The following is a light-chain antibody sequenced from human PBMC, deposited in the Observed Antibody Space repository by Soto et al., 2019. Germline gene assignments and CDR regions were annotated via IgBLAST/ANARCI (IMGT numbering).Light chain of an antibody. CDR3: QQYYIAPWT. CDR2: GAS. CDR1: QSVFHSSSRKNN. Sequence: DIVMTQSPDSLAVSLGERATINCKSSQSVFHSSSRKNNLAWYQQKPGQPPRLLIYGASTRESGVPERFSGSGSGTDFTLSISSLQAEDVAVYYCQQYYIAPWTFGQGTKVEIK. J-gene: IGKJ1*01. V-gene: IGKV4-1*01.